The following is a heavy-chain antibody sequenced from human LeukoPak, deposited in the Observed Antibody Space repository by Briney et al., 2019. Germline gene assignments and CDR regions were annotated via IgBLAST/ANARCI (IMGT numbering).Heavy chain of an antibody. D-gene: IGHD1-1*01. J-gene: IGHJ6*03. V-gene: IGHV4-59*01. Sequence: SETLSLTCTVSGGSISSYYWSWIRQPPGKGLEWIGYIYYSGSTNYNPSLKSRVTISVDTSKNQFSLKLTSGTAADTAVYFCARGRVSSSTWYSTYYYYFYMDVWGKGTTVTVSS. CDR2: IYYSGST. CDR1: GGSISSYY. CDR3: ARGRVSSSTWYSTYYYYFYMDV.